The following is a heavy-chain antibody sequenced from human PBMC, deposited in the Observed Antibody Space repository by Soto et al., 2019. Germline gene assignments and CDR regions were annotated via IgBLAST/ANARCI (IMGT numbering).Heavy chain of an antibody. CDR3: ARLRSIYDYVWGSPSYGMDV. V-gene: IGHV4-39*01. J-gene: IGHJ6*02. CDR1: GGSISNSSYY. D-gene: IGHD3-16*01. CDR2: IYYSGST. Sequence: SETLSLTCTVSGGSISNSSYYWGWIRQPPGKGLEWIGSIYYSGSTYYNPSLKSRVTISVDTSKNQFSLKLSSVTAADTAVYYCARLRSIYDYVWGSPSYGMDVWGQGTTVTVS.